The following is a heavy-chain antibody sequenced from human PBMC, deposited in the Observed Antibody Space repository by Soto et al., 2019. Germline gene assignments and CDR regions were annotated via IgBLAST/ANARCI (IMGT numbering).Heavy chain of an antibody. Sequence: SETLSLTCTVSGGSISDFYWSWIRQPPGKGLEWIGYIYDSGNTKYNPSLKSRVTVSVHTSKNQFSLNLSSVTAADTAVYYCVRGPGGYTYGGWFAPWDQGILFT. CDR1: GGSISDFY. V-gene: IGHV4-59*01. J-gene: IGHJ5*02. CDR2: IYDSGNT. D-gene: IGHD5-18*01. CDR3: VRGPGGYTYGGWFAP.